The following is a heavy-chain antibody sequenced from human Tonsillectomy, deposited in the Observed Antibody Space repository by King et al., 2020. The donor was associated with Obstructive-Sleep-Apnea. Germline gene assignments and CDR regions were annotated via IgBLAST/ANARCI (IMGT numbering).Heavy chain of an antibody. CDR3: AGYCSSTSCLRIYGMDV. CDR2: IYPGDSDT. CDR1: GYSFTSYW. Sequence: VQLVESGAEVKKPGESLKISCKGSGYSFTSYWIGWVRQMPGKGLEWMGIIYPGDSDTRYSPSFQGQVTISADKSISTAYLQWSSLKASDTAMYYCAGYCSSTSCLRIYGMDVWGQGTTVTVSS. V-gene: IGHV5-51*01. D-gene: IGHD2-2*01. J-gene: IGHJ6*02.